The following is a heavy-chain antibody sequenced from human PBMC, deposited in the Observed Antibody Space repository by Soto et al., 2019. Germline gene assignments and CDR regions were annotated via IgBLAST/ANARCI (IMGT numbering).Heavy chain of an antibody. D-gene: IGHD3-10*01. V-gene: IGHV4-31*03. J-gene: IGHJ6*02. CDR3: ARDRVGGSGSYYPTRTQGYYYYYGMDV. Sequence: PSETLSLTCTVSGGSISSGGYYWSWIRQHPGKGLEWIGYIYYSGSTYYNPSLKSRVTISVDTSKNQFSLKLSSVTAADTAVYYCARDRVGGSGSYYPTRTQGYYYYYGMDVRGQGTTVTVSS. CDR1: GGSISSGGYY. CDR2: IYYSGST.